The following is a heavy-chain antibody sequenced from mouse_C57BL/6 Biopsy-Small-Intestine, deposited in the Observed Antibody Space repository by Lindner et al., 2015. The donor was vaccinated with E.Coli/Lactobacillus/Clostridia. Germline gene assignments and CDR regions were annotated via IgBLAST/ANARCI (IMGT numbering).Heavy chain of an antibody. CDR1: GGTFSSYT. CDR2: TVPKFATA. V-gene: IGHV1-81*01. J-gene: IGHJ2*01. D-gene: IGHD2-12*01. CDR3: VTSRGWGSYSYYFDS. Sequence: SVKVSCKASGGTFSSYTFSWVRQAPGQGLEWMGGTVPKFATAHYAQKFQGRVTITADKSTTTAYMEVSRLRSDDTAVYYCVTSRGWGSYSYYFDSWGQGTLVTVSS.